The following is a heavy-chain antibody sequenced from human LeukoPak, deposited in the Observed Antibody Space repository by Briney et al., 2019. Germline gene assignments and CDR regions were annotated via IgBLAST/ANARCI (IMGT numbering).Heavy chain of an antibody. Sequence: PSETLSLTCVVSGGSLSTHHWSWIRQSPGRGLEWIGYISDSGSPNYNPSLKSRVTISVDTSKNQFSLMLSSVTAADTAVYYCARGYDSSAYYPFNYWGQGTLVTVSS. CDR2: ISDSGSP. D-gene: IGHD3-22*01. J-gene: IGHJ4*02. CDR3: ARGYDSSAYYPFNY. V-gene: IGHV4-59*11. CDR1: GGSLSTHH.